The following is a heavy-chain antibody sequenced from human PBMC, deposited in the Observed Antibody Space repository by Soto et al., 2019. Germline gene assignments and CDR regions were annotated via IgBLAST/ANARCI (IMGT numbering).Heavy chain of an antibody. V-gene: IGHV4-59*08. Sequence: SETLSLTCTVSGGSISSYYWSCIRQPPGKGLEWIGYIYYSGSTNYNPSLKSRVTISVDTSKNQFSLKLSSVTAADTAVYYCARRDYGENEDWGQGILVAVYS. CDR2: IYYSGST. CDR1: GGSISSYY. J-gene: IGHJ4*02. CDR3: ARRDYGENED. D-gene: IGHD4-17*01.